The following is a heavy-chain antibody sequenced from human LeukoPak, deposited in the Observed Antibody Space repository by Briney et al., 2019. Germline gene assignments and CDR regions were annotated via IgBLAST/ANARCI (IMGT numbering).Heavy chain of an antibody. CDR3: AKELHCSSTSCYNAYFDY. CDR1: GFTVSSNY. CDR2: IYSGGST. V-gene: IGHV3-53*01. D-gene: IGHD2-2*02. Sequence: PGGSLRLSCAASGFTVSSNYMSWVRQAPGKGLEWVSVIYSGGSTYYADSVKGRFTISRDNSKNTLYLQMNSLRAEDTAVYYCAKELHCSSTSCYNAYFDYWGQGTLVTVSS. J-gene: IGHJ4*02.